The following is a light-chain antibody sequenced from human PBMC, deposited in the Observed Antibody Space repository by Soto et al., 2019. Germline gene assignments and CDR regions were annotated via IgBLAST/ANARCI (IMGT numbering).Light chain of an antibody. V-gene: IGLV2-11*01. CDR1: SSDVGGYNF. Sequence: QSVLTQPRSVSGSPGQSVTISCTGTSSDVGGYNFVSWYQQHPGKAPKFMIYDVTKRPSGVPDRFSGSKSGNTASLTISGLQAEEEADYYCCSYVGSYTSYVFGTGTKVTVL. J-gene: IGLJ1*01. CDR2: DVT. CDR3: CSYVGSYTSYV.